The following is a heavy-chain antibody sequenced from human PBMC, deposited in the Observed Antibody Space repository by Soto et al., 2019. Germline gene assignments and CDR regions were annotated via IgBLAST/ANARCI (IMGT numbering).Heavy chain of an antibody. CDR2: ISYDGSNK. Sequence: AGGSLRLSCAASGFTFSSYAMHWVRQAPGKGLEWVAVISYDGSNKYYADSVKGRFTISRDNSKNTLYLQMNSLRAEDTAVYYCARDRDFWSGYNYYYYGMDVWGQGTTVTVSS. CDR3: ARDRDFWSGYNYYYYGMDV. CDR1: GFTFSSYA. D-gene: IGHD3-3*01. J-gene: IGHJ6*02. V-gene: IGHV3-30-3*01.